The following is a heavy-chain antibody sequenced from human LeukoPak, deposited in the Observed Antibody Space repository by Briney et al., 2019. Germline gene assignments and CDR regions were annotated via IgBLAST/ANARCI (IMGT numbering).Heavy chain of an antibody. J-gene: IGHJ4*02. Sequence: SETLSLTCTVSGDSISGFYWNWVRQPPGKGLEWIGYIYYSGSNNYNPSLKSRVTILVDTSKNQFSLKLSSVTAADTAVYYCARGVVIAPQTFDYWGQGTLVTVSS. CDR2: IYYSGSN. CDR3: ARGVVIAPQTFDY. D-gene: IGHD2-21*01. V-gene: IGHV4-59*01. CDR1: GDSISGFY.